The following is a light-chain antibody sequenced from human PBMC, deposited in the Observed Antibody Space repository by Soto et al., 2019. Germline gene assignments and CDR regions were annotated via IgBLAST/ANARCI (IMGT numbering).Light chain of an antibody. CDR3: QQYGSSPWWT. V-gene: IGKV3-20*01. Sequence: EIVLTQSPGTLSLSPGERATLSCRASQSVSSTYLAWYQQKPGQAPRLLIYGVSSRATGIPDRFSGSGSGTDFTLTISRLEPEDFAVYYCQQYGSSPWWTFGQGTTVEIK. CDR2: GVS. J-gene: IGKJ1*01. CDR1: QSVSSTY.